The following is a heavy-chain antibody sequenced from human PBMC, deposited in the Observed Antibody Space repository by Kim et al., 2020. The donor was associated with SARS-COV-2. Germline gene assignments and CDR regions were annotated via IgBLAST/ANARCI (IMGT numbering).Heavy chain of an antibody. D-gene: IGHD1-26*01. V-gene: IGHV3-74*01. Sequence: TTYADAVRGRFTISSDNAQNTLYLQMNSLRAEDTAVYYCARTTVGATKIDYWGQGTLVTVSS. CDR3: ARTTVGATKIDY. J-gene: IGHJ4*02. CDR2: T.